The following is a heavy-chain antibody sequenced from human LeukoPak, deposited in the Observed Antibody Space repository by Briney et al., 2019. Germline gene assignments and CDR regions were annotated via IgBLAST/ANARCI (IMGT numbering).Heavy chain of an antibody. CDR2: INPGNGNT. D-gene: IGHD6-19*01. CDR1: EYTFTGYY. CDR3: AARPGIEVAGFDF. J-gene: IGHJ4*02. Sequence: ASVKVSCKASEYTFTGYYMYWVRQAPGQRLEWMGWINPGNGNTKYSPKFQGRVTITRDTSASTAYMELSSLRSEDTAVYYCAARPGIEVAGFDFWGQGTLVTVSS. V-gene: IGHV1-3*01.